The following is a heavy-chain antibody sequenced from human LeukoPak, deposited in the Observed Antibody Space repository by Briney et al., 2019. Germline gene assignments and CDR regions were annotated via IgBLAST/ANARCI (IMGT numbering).Heavy chain of an antibody. CDR2: ISYDGSNK. CDR1: GFTFSSYG. Sequence: GGSLRLSCAASGFTFSSYGMHWVRQAPGKGLEWVAVISYDGSNKYYADSVKGRFTISRDNSKNTLYLQMNSLRAEDTAIYYCARLDEAFDNWGQGTLVTVSS. V-gene: IGHV3-30*03. CDR3: ARLDEAFDN. D-gene: IGHD5-24*01. J-gene: IGHJ4*02.